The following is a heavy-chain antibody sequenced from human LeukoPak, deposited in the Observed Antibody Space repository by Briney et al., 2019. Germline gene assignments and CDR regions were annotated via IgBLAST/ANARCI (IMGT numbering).Heavy chain of an antibody. CDR3: ARGGYYYDSSGYYARYYYYYMDV. Sequence: GVSVKVSCKASGYTFTSYDINWVRQATGQGLEWMVWMNPNSGNTGYAQKFQGRVTMTRNTSISTAYMELSSLRSEDTAVYYCARGGYYYDSSGYYARYYYYYMDVWGKGTTVTVSS. CDR1: GYTFTSYD. V-gene: IGHV1-8*01. J-gene: IGHJ6*03. CDR2: MNPNSGNT. D-gene: IGHD3-22*01.